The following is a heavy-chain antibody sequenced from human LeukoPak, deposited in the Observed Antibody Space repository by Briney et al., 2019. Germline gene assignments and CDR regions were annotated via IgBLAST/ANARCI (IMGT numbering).Heavy chain of an antibody. CDR1: GGSISSSSYY. CDR2: IYYSGST. J-gene: IGHJ4*02. CDR3: ARAGSSIDY. Sequence: SETLSLTCTVSGGSISSSSYYWGWIRQPPGKGLEWIGGIYYSGSTYYNPSLKSRVTISVDTSKNQFSLKLSSVTAADTAVYYCARAGSSIDYWGQGTLVTVSS. V-gene: IGHV4-39*01.